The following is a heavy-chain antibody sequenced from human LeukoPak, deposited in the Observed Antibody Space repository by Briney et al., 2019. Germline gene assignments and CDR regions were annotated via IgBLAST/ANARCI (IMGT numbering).Heavy chain of an antibody. CDR1: GVTFGTYT. Sequence: PGGSLRFSCAGSGVTFGTYTIHWGRQAPGQGLEWVAFISYDESKKNYAGSVRGRFGISRDTSKNIYLRMNSLRADDTAIYYCARGRYDSSDSGGQGTLVIVSS. J-gene: IGHJ4*02. V-gene: IGHV3-30*09. D-gene: IGHD3-22*01. CDR3: ARGRYDSSDS. CDR2: ISYDESKK.